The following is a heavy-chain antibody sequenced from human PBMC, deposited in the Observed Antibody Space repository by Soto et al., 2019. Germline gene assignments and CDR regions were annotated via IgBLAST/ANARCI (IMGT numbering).Heavy chain of an antibody. J-gene: IGHJ4*02. V-gene: IGHV4-30-2*01. CDR2: IYHSGST. Sequence: SETLSLTCAVSGGSISSGGYSWSWIRQPPGKGLEWIGYIYHSGSTYYNPSLKSRVTISVDRSKNQFSLKLSSVTAADTAVYYCASGYSYGFFDYWGQGTLVTVSS. CDR3: ASGYSYGFFDY. CDR1: GGSISSGGYS. D-gene: IGHD5-18*01.